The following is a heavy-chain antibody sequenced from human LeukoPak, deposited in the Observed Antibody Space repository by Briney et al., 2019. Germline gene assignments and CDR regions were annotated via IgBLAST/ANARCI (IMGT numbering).Heavy chain of an antibody. J-gene: IGHJ4*02. V-gene: IGHV3-66*01. CDR1: GFTVSSHY. CDR3: ARGGVPAAMMDY. CDR2: IYSGGST. Sequence: GGSLRLSCAASGFTVSSHYMSWVRQAPGKGLEWVSVIYSGGSTYYADSVKGRFTVSRDNAKKTLYLQMNSLRAEDTAVYYCARGGVPAAMMDYWGQGTLVTVSS. D-gene: IGHD2-2*01.